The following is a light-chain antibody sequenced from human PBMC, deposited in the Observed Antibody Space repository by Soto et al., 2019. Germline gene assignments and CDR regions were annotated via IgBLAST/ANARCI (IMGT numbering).Light chain of an antibody. Sequence: SALTQPASVSGSPGQSISISCTRTSSDLGAYNYVSWYQQHPGKAPKLMIYEVSNRPSGVSDRFSGSKSGNTASLTISGLQAEDEADYYCSSYTGSTRVFGGGTKVTVL. CDR3: SSYTGSTRV. CDR2: EVS. V-gene: IGLV2-14*01. CDR1: SSDLGAYNY. J-gene: IGLJ3*02.